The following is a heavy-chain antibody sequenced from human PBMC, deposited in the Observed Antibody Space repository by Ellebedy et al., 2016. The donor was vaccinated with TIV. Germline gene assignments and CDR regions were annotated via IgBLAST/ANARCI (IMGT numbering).Heavy chain of an antibody. D-gene: IGHD4-17*01. CDR1: GFTCTSYW. CDR2: ITQDGSEK. Sequence: GESLKISCGASGFTCTSYWISWVRQSPGKGLECVANITQDGSEKYYVDSVRGRFTISRDNAKNSLYLHLNSLRAEDTAMYYCATDGSYGDYLSPTHAFVIWGQGTMVTVSS. V-gene: IGHV3-7*01. CDR3: ATDGSYGDYLSPTHAFVI. J-gene: IGHJ3*02.